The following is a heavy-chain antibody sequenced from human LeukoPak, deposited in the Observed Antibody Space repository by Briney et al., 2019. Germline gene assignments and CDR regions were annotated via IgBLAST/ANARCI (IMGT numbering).Heavy chain of an antibody. V-gene: IGHV4-34*01. CDR3: ARGVYAYYYFDY. J-gene: IGHJ4*02. D-gene: IGHD3-16*01. Sequence: PSETLPLTCAVYGGSFSGYYWSWVRQPPGKGLEWIGEINDSGSTNYNPSLKSRVTMSVDTSKNQFSLKLSSVTAADTAVYYCARGVYAYYYFDYWGQGTLVTVSS. CDR1: GGSFSGYY. CDR2: INDSGST.